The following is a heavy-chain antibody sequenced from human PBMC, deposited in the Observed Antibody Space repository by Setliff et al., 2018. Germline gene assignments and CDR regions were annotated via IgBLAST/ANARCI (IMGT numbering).Heavy chain of an antibody. V-gene: IGHV3-15*01. J-gene: IGHJ4*02. Sequence: PGGSLRLSCAASGFTFSGAWMNWVRQAPGRGLEWVGRIKSKTDGGTTDYAANVKGRFTISRDDSKDMVYLQMNSLKIEDTAMYFCTAGGPWGQGTLVTVSS. CDR1: GFTFSGAW. CDR2: IKSKTDGGTT. CDR3: TAGGP.